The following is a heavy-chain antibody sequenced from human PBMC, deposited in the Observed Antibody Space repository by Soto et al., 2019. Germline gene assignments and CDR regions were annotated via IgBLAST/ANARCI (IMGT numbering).Heavy chain of an antibody. V-gene: IGHV1-18*01. Sequence: ASVKVSCKASGYTFTSYGISWVRQAPGQGLEWMGWISAYNGNTNYAQKFQGRVTITTDKSTSTAYMELSSLRSEDTAVYYCARGRRANPNEPHNWNQREHYYYYGMDVWGQGTTVTVSS. CDR2: ISAYNGNT. D-gene: IGHD1-20*01. J-gene: IGHJ6*02. CDR1: GYTFTSYG. CDR3: ARGRRANPNEPHNWNQREHYYYYGMDV.